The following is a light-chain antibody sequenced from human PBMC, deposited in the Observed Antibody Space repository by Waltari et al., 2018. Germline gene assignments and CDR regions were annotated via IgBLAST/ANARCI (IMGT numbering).Light chain of an antibody. V-gene: IGLV1-51*02. CDR1: SSNIGNYS. CDR2: EDS. CDR3: GTWDSSLSGAV. J-gene: IGLJ7*01. Sequence: QSVLPQPPSVSAAPGQRVTISCSGGSSNIGNYSVSWYRQFPGPAPKLLIYEDSERPSGIPGRFSGSKSGTSATLDITGLQAGDEADYYCGTWDSSLSGAVFGGGTHLTVL.